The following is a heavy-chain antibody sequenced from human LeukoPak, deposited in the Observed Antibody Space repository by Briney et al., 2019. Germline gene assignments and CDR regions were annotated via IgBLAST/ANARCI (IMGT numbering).Heavy chain of an antibody. CDR1: GFTFSNYA. D-gene: IGHD6-13*01. V-gene: IGHV3-30-3*01. CDR3: ARDVAATGTYTDF. J-gene: IGHJ4*02. Sequence: GGSLRLSCAASGFTFSNYAIHWVRQAPGKGLEWVAVISYDGNNKQYADSVKGRVTISRDNSKNTLYLQMSSLRTEDSAVYYCARDVAATGTYTDFWGQGTLVTVSS. CDR2: ISYDGNNK.